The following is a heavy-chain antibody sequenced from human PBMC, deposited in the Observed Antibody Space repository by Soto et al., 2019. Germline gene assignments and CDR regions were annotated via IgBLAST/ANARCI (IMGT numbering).Heavy chain of an antibody. D-gene: IGHD6-6*01. J-gene: IGHJ4*02. Sequence: KTSETLSLTCTVSGGSISLYYWSWIRQPPGKGLEWIGYINYNGSTTYNPSLKSRVTISVDTSKNQFSLKLSSVTAADTAVYYCARDYGIATRPGRLGFDYWGQGILVTVSS. V-gene: IGHV4-59*01. CDR3: ARDYGIATRPGRLGFDY. CDR1: GGSISLYY. CDR2: INYNGST.